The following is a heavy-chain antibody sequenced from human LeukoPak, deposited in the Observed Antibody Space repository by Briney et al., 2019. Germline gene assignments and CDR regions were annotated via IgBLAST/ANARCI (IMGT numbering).Heavy chain of an antibody. CDR3: AKDSPGSYYYYYYGMDV. V-gene: IGHV3-43*02. J-gene: IGHJ6*02. CDR1: GFTFDDYA. CDR2: ISGDGGST. D-gene: IGHD3-10*01. Sequence: GGSLRLSCAASGFTFDDYAMHWVRQAPGKGLEWVSLISGDGGSTYYADSVKGRFTISRDNSKNSLYLQMNSLRTEDTALYYCAKDSPGSYYYYYYGMDVWGQGTTVTVSS.